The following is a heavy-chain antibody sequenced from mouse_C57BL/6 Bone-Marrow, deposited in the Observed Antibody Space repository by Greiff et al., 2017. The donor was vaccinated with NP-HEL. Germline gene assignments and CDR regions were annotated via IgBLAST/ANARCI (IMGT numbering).Heavy chain of an antibody. D-gene: IGHD1-1*01. CDR2: INPNYGTT. CDR1: GYSFTDYN. J-gene: IGHJ4*01. Sequence: VQLQQSGPELVKPGASVKISCKASGYSFTDYNMNWVKQSNGKSLEWIGVINPNYGTTSYNQKFKGKATLTVDQSSSTAYMQLNSLTSEDSAVYYCARPEGIYYYGSFPYAMDYWGQGTSVTASS. CDR3: ARPEGIYYYGSFPYAMDY. V-gene: IGHV1-39*01.